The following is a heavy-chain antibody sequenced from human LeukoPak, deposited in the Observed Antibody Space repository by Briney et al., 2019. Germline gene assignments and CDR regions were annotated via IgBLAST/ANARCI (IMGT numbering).Heavy chain of an antibody. CDR3: ARIVLGSGSYYTALRWSFDL. D-gene: IGHD3-10*01. CDR1: GGSFSGYY. J-gene: IGHJ2*01. Sequence: SETLSLTCAVYGGSFSGYYWSWIRQPPGKGLEWIGEINHSGSTNYNPSLKSRVTISVDTSKNQFSLKLSSVTAADTAVYYCARIVLGSGSYYTALRWSFDLWGRGTLVTVSS. CDR2: INHSGST. V-gene: IGHV4-34*01.